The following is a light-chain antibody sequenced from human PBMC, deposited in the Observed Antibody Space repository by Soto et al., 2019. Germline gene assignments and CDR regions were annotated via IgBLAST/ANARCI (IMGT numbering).Light chain of an antibody. Sequence: EIVMTQSPATLSVSPGERATLSCRASQSVSSNLAWYQQKPGQAPRLLIYGASTRATGIPARFSGRGSGTEFTLTISSLQSEDFEVYYCQQYNNWPPWTFGQGTKVEIK. CDR1: QSVSSN. CDR3: QQYNNWPPWT. V-gene: IGKV3-15*01. CDR2: GAS. J-gene: IGKJ1*01.